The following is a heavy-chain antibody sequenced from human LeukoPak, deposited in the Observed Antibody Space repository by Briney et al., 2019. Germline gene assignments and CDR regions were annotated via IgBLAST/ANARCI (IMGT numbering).Heavy chain of an antibody. D-gene: IGHD3-9*01. CDR2: IIPIFGTA. Sequence: SVKVSCKASGGTFSSYAISWVRQAPGQGLEWMGGIIPIFGTANCAQKFQGRVTITADESTSTAYMELSSLRSEDTAVYYCARAVGGYYDILTGYIWGQGTMVTVSS. J-gene: IGHJ3*02. CDR3: ARAVGGYYDILTGYI. V-gene: IGHV1-69*13. CDR1: GGTFSSYA.